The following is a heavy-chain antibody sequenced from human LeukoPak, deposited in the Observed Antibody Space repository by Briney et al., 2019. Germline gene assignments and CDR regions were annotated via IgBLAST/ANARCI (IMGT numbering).Heavy chain of an antibody. CDR3: ARGFSSWYYYYYYMDV. Sequence: ASVKVSCKASGYTFTSYDINWVRQATGQGLEWMEWMNPNSGNTGYAQKFQGRVTMTRNTSISTAYMELSSLRSEDTAVYYCARGFSSWYYYYYYMDVWGKGTTVTVSS. V-gene: IGHV1-8*01. CDR1: GYTFTSYD. J-gene: IGHJ6*03. CDR2: MNPNSGNT. D-gene: IGHD6-13*01.